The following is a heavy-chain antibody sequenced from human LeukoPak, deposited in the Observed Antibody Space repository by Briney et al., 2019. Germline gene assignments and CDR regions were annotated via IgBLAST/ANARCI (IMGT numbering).Heavy chain of an antibody. CDR2: ISYDGSNK. D-gene: IGHD6-19*01. Sequence: GWSLRLSCAASGFTFRNYAMHWVRQAPGKGLEWVAVISYDGSNKYYADFVKGRLTISRDNSKNTLYLQMNTLRAEDTALYYCARDRAVADGRLYYWGQGTLVTVSS. J-gene: IGHJ4*02. CDR3: ARDRAVADGRLYY. V-gene: IGHV3-30-3*01. CDR1: GFTFRNYA.